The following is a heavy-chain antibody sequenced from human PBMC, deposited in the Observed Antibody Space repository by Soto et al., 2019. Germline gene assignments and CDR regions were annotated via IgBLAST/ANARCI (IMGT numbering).Heavy chain of an antibody. CDR3: ARTDRVSCSGGSCYYYYYGMDV. V-gene: IGHV5-51*01. Sequence: PGESLKISCKGSGYSFTSYWIGWVRQRPGKGLEWMGIIYPGDPDTRYSPSFQGQVTISADKSISTAYLQWSSLKASDTAMYYCARTDRVSCSGGSCYYYYYGMDVWGQGTTVTVS. J-gene: IGHJ6*02. D-gene: IGHD2-15*01. CDR1: GYSFTSYW. CDR2: IYPGDPDT.